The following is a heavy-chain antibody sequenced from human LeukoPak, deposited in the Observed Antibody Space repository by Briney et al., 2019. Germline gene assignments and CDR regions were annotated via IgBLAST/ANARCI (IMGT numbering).Heavy chain of an antibody. CDR3: ASSRTKTIYGSGVSPFGYYMDV. D-gene: IGHD3-10*01. CDR1: GYTFTGYY. J-gene: IGHJ6*03. Sequence: ASVKVSCKASGYTFTGYYMHWVRQAPGQGLEWMGWINPNSGGTNYAQKFQGRVTMTRDTSISTAYMELSRLRSDDTAVYYCASSRTKTIYGSGVSPFGYYMDVWGKGTTVTVSS. CDR2: INPNSGGT. V-gene: IGHV1-2*02.